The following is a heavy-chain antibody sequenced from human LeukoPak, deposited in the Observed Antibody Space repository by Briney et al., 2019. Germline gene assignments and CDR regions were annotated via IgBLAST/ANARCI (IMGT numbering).Heavy chain of an antibody. CDR1: GFTFSSYE. D-gene: IGHD5-12*01. Sequence: GGSLRLSCAASGFTFSSYEMNWVRQAPGKGLEWVSYISSSGSTIYYADSVKGRFTISRDNAKNSLYLQMNSLGAEDTAVYYCARVRSRGWGGYDPLSRGMDVWGKGTTVTVSS. CDR2: ISSSGSTI. J-gene: IGHJ6*04. CDR3: ARVRSRGWGGYDPLSRGMDV. V-gene: IGHV3-48*03.